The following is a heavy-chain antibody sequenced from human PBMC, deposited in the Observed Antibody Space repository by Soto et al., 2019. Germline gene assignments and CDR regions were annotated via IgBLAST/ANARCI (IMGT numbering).Heavy chain of an antibody. CDR2: IDWDDDK. Sequence: GSGPTLVNPTQTLTLTCTFSGFSLSTSGMRVSWIRQPPGKALEWLARIDWDDDKFYSTSLKTRLTISKDTSKHQVVLTMTNMDPVDTATYYCAQSGYSSSWEPDYYGMDVWGQGTTVTVSS. CDR3: AQSGYSSSWEPDYYGMDV. CDR1: GFSLSTSGMR. D-gene: IGHD6-13*01. V-gene: IGHV2-70*04. J-gene: IGHJ6*02.